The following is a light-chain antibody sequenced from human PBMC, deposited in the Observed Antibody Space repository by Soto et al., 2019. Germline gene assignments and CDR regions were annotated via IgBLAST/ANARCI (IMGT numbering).Light chain of an antibody. J-gene: IGKJ1*01. CDR3: KQYGSSGT. CDR2: GAS. Sequence: EIVLTQSPATLSLSPGERATLSCRASQSVSSYLAWYQQKPGQAPRLLIYGASNRATGIPDRFSGSGSGTDFTLTINRLDPEDFAVYYCKQYGSSGTFGQGTKV. V-gene: IGKV3-20*01. CDR1: QSVSSY.